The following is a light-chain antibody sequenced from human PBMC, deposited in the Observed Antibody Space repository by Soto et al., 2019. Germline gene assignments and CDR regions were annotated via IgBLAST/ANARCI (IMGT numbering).Light chain of an antibody. Sequence: DIQMTQSPSTLSASVGDRVTITCRASQIIGSSLAWYQQKPGKAPKLLIYDAVSLQSGVPSRFSGCESGTEFTLTISSLQPDDSATYYCQQYYSYPYTFGKGTKLEIK. V-gene: IGKV1-5*01. CDR2: DAV. CDR1: QIIGSS. CDR3: QQYYSYPYT. J-gene: IGKJ2*01.